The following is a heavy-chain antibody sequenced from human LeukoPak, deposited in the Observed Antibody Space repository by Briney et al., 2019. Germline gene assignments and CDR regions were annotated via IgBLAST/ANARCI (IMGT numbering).Heavy chain of an antibody. Sequence: GASVKVSCKASGYTFTGYYMHWVRQAPGQGLERMGWINPNSGGTNYAQKFQGRVTMTRDTSISTAYMEPSRLRSDDTAVYYCAREDYDSSGYYHPFDYWGQGTLVTVSS. CDR3: AREDYDSSGYYHPFDY. D-gene: IGHD3-22*01. CDR1: GYTFTGYY. J-gene: IGHJ4*02. CDR2: INPNSGGT. V-gene: IGHV1-2*02.